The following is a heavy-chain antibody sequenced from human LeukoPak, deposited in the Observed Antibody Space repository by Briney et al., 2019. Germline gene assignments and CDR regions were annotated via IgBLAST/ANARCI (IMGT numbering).Heavy chain of an antibody. J-gene: IGHJ3*02. CDR3: ARGIATITQDSFDI. CDR1: GGSISSYY. CDR2: IYTSGST. Sequence: WETLSLTCTVSGGSISSYYWSWIRQPAGKGLEWIGRIYTSGSTNYNPSLRSRVTMSVDTSKNQFSLRLRSVTAADTALYYCARGIATITQDSFDIWGLGTMVTVSS. V-gene: IGHV4-4*07. D-gene: IGHD1-14*01.